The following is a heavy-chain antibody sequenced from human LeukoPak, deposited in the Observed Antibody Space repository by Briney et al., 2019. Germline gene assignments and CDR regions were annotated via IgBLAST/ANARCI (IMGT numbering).Heavy chain of an antibody. D-gene: IGHD4-17*01. CDR1: GFTFSDYY. CDR2: ISSSSSYT. J-gene: IGHJ6*04. Sequence: GGSLRLSCAASGFTFSDYYMSWIRQAPGKGLEWVSYISSSSSYTNYADSVKGRFTISRDNAKNSLYLQMNSLRAEDTAVYYCARDPGPRQVTTYNYGMDVWGKGTTVTVSS. V-gene: IGHV3-11*06. CDR3: ARDPGPRQVTTYNYGMDV.